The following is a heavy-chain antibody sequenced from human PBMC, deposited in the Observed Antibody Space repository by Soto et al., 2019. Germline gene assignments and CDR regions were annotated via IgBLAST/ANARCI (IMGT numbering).Heavy chain of an antibody. Sequence: TLSLTCTVSGGSISSGGYYWRWIRQHPGKGLEWIGYIYYSGSTYYNPSLKSRVTISVDTSKNQFSLKLSSVTAADTAVYYCARDAVAATYLCHFDIWGQGTMVTVSS. CDR2: IYYSGST. CDR1: GGSISSGGYY. D-gene: IGHD2-15*01. CDR3: ARDAVAATYLCHFDI. J-gene: IGHJ3*02. V-gene: IGHV4-31*03.